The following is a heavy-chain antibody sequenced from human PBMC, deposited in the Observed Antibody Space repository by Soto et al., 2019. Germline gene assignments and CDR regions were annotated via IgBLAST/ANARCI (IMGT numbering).Heavy chain of an antibody. Sequence: QVQLQESGPGLVKPSQTLSLTCTVSGGSISSGGYYWSWIRQHPGKGLEWIGYIYYSGSTYYNPSLKSRVTISVDTSKNQFSLKLSSVTAADTAVYYCARVSTENSSGYYHLPAYYFDYWGQGTLVTVSS. V-gene: IGHV4-31*03. CDR3: ARVSTENSSGYYHLPAYYFDY. D-gene: IGHD3-22*01. CDR2: IYYSGST. J-gene: IGHJ4*02. CDR1: GGSISSGGYY.